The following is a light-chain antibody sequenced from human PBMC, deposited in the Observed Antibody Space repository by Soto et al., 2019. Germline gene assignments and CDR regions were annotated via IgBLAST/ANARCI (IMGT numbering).Light chain of an antibody. Sequence: QSVLTQSPSASGAPGQRVTISCSGGSSNIGSKTVYWYQHVTGAAPKLLIYGNTQRPSGVPDRFSGSKSGTSATLAISGLLSEDEADYYCATWDVTLNGVVFGGGTKLTVL. V-gene: IGLV1-44*01. CDR3: ATWDVTLNGVV. J-gene: IGLJ3*02. CDR2: GNT. CDR1: SSNIGSKT.